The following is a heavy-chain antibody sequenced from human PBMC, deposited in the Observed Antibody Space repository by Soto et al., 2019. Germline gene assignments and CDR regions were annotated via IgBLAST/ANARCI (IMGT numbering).Heavy chain of an antibody. Sequence: GASVKVSCKASGYTFTSYGISWVRQAPGQGLEWMGWISAYNGNTNYAQKLQGRVTMTTDTSTSTAYMELRSLRSEDTAVYYCARDPTYCGGDCHFVYGMDVWGKGTTVTLSS. V-gene: IGHV1-18*01. CDR2: ISAYNGNT. D-gene: IGHD2-21*02. CDR3: ARDPTYCGGDCHFVYGMDV. J-gene: IGHJ6*04. CDR1: GYTFTSYG.